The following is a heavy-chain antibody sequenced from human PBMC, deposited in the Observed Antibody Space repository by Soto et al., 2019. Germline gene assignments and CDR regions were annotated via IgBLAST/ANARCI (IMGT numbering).Heavy chain of an antibody. CDR2: MYSSGSS. CDR3: AREWSAFDY. Sequence: SEPLSLTCTVSGVSITSYKWSWIRQSPGKGLEWIAYMYSSGSSSYNPSLKSRVTISVDTSRSQYSLQLNSATAADTAVYYCAREWSAFDYWGQGILVTVSS. J-gene: IGHJ4*02. D-gene: IGHD2-15*01. CDR1: GVSITSYK. V-gene: IGHV4-59*01.